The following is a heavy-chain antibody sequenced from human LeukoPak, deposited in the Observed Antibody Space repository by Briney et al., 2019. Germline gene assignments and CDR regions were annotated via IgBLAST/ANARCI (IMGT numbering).Heavy chain of an antibody. CDR2: IYHSGST. CDR3: ARDRVLLWFGEFKNYYYYMDV. V-gene: IGHV4-4*02. CDR1: GGSISSSNW. J-gene: IGHJ6*03. Sequence: SETLSLTCAVSGGSISSSNWWSWVRQPPGKGLEWIGEIYHSGSTNYNPSLKSRVTISVDKSKNQFSLKLSSVTAADTAVYYCARDRVLLWFGEFKNYYYYMDVWGKGTTVTISS. D-gene: IGHD3-10*01.